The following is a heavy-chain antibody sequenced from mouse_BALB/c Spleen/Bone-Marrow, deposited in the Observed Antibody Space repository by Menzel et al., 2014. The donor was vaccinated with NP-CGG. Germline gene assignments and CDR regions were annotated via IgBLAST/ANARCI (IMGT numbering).Heavy chain of an antibody. J-gene: IGHJ2*01. D-gene: IGHD2-2*01. Sequence: VQLQESGAELVMPGASVKLSCKASGYSFTSYWMNWVKQRPGQGLEWIGMSHPSDSETRLNQKFKDKATLTVDKSSSTAYMQLSSPTAEEAAVYYCARLGGLRVWDDWGQGTTRTVSS. V-gene: IGHV1S82*01. CDR3: ARLGGLRVWDD. CDR2: SHPSDSET. CDR1: GYSFTSYW.